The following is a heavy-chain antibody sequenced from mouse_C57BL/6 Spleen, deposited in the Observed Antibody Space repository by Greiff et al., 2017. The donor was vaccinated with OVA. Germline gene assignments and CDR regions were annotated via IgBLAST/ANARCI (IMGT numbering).Heavy chain of an antibody. CDR2: INYDGSST. D-gene: IGHD1-1*01. CDR1: GFTFSDYY. CDR3: ARRYYYGSSYYFDY. J-gene: IGHJ2*01. V-gene: IGHV5-16*02. Sequence: EVKLVESEGGLVQPGSSMKLSCTASGFTFSDYYMAWVRQVPEKGLEWVANINYDGSSTYYLDSLKSRFIISRDSAKNILYLQMSSLKSEDTATYYCARRYYYGSSYYFDYWGQGTTLTVSS.